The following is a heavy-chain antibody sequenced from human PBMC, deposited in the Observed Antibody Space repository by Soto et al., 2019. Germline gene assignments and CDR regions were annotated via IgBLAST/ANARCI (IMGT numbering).Heavy chain of an antibody. CDR1: GFTFSSYA. D-gene: IGHD1-7*01. CDR2: ISGSGGST. J-gene: IGHJ4*02. V-gene: IGHV3-23*01. Sequence: EVQLLESGGGLVQPGGSLRLSCAASGFTFSSYAMSWVRQAPGKGLEWVSAISGSGGSTYYADSVKGRFTISRDNSKNTLYLQMNSPRAEDTAVYYCAKVLWNYGSPFDYWGQGTLVTVSS. CDR3: AKVLWNYGSPFDY.